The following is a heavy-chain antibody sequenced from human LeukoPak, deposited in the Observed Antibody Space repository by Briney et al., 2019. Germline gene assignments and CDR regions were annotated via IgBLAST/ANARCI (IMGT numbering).Heavy chain of an antibody. V-gene: IGHV3-21*01. CDR2: ISSSSSYI. CDR1: GFTFSSYS. J-gene: IGHJ6*02. D-gene: IGHD1-14*01. Sequence: GGSLRLSCAASGFTFSSYSMNWVRQAPGKGLGWVSSISSSSSYIYYADSVKGRFTISRDNAKNSLYLQMNSLRAEDTAVYYCARDRNHLGFIPSGMDVWGQGTTVTVSS. CDR3: ARDRNHLGFIPSGMDV.